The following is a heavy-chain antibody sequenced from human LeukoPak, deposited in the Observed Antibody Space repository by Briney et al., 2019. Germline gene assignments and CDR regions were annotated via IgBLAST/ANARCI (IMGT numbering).Heavy chain of an antibody. CDR2: IYYSGST. CDR1: GGSISSYY. J-gene: IGHJ6*03. V-gene: IGHV4-59*01. Sequence: SETLSLTCTVSGGSISSYYWSWIRQPPGKGLEWIGYIYYSGSTNHNPSLKSRVTISVDTSKNQFSLKLSSVTAADTAVYYCARALQGPYYYYYYYMDVWGKGTTVTVSS. CDR3: ARALQGPYYYYYYYMDV.